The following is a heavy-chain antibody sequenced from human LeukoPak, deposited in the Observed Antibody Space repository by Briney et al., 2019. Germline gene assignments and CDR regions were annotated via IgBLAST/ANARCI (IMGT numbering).Heavy chain of an antibody. J-gene: IGHJ4*02. D-gene: IGHD2-15*01. CDR3: ARHYLGRRYCSGGSCHYYFDY. CDR1: GYSFTSYW. CDR2: IYPGDSDT. Sequence: GESLKIFCKGSGYSFTSYWIGWVRQMPGKGLEWMGIIYPGDSDTRYSPSFQGQVTISADKSISTAYLQWSSLKASDTAMYYCARHYLGRRYCSGGSCHYYFDYWGQGTLVTVSS. V-gene: IGHV5-51*01.